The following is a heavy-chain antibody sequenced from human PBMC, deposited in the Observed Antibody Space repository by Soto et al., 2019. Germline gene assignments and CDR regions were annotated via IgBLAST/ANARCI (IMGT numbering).Heavy chain of an antibody. Sequence: VSGPTLVNPTQTLTLTCTFSGFSLSTSGMCVSWIRQPPGKALEWLALIDWDDEKYYSTSLKTRLTISKDTSKNQVVLTMTNMDPVDTATYYCARTNLTYYYDSSGYHFDYWGQGTLVTVSS. CDR1: GFSLSTSGMC. D-gene: IGHD3-22*01. V-gene: IGHV2-70*01. J-gene: IGHJ4*02. CDR3: ARTNLTYYYDSSGYHFDY. CDR2: IDWDDEK.